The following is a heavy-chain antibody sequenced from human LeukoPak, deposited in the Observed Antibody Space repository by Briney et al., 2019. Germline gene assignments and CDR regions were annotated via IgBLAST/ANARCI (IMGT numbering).Heavy chain of an antibody. D-gene: IGHD3-3*01. CDR1: GFTFSSYA. V-gene: IGHV3-30-3*01. J-gene: IGHJ4*02. Sequence: PGGSLRLSCAASGFTFSSYAMHWVRQAPGKGLEWVAVISYDGSNKYYADSVKGRFTISRDNSKNTLYLQMNSLRAEDTAVYYCARDPDWVKFGVDYDFWSGGFDYWGQGTLVTVSS. CDR3: ARDPDWVKFGVDYDFWSGGFDY. CDR2: ISYDGSNK.